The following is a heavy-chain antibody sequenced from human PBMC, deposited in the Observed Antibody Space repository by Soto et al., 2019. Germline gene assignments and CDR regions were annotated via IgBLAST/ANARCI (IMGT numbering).Heavy chain of an antibody. CDR2: IDWDDDK. Sequence: SGPTLVNPTQTLTLTCTFSGFSLSTSGMCVSWIRQPPGKALEWLARIDWDDDKYYSTSLKTRLTISKDTSKNQVVLTMTNMDPVDTATYYCARIGLKYYDSSGYYYFDYWGQGTLVTVSS. CDR1: GFSLSTSGMC. D-gene: IGHD3-22*01. V-gene: IGHV2-70*11. CDR3: ARIGLKYYDSSGYYYFDY. J-gene: IGHJ4*02.